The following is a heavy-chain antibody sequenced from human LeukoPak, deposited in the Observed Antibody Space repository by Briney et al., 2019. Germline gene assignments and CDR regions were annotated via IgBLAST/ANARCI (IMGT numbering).Heavy chain of an antibody. D-gene: IGHD6-13*01. CDR1: GGSISSYY. CDR2: IYYSGST. V-gene: IGHV4-59*01. J-gene: IGHJ6*03. CDR3: ARAYSSSWLYYYYYMDV. Sequence: SETLSLTCTVSGGSISSYYWSWLRQPPGKGLEWIGYIYYSGSTNYNPSLKSRVTISVDTSKNQFSLKLSSVTAADTAVYYCARAYSSSWLYYYYYMDVWGKGTTVTISS.